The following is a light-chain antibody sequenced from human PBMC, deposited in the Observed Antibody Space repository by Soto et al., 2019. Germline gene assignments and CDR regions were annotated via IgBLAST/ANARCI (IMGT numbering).Light chain of an antibody. Sequence: EIVLTQSPGTLSLSPGXRATLSCRASQSVSSSYLAWYQQKPGQAPRLLIYGASSRATGIPDRFSGSGSGTDFTLTISRLEPEDFAVYYCQKYGSSLTFCGGTKADIK. CDR3: QKYGSSLT. V-gene: IGKV3-20*01. J-gene: IGKJ4*01. CDR1: QSVSSSY. CDR2: GAS.